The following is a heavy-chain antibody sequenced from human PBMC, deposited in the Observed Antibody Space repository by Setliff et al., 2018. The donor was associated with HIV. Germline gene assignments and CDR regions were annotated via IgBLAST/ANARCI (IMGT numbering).Heavy chain of an antibody. J-gene: IGHJ4*02. CDR2: ISYSGST. D-gene: IGHD1-1*01. V-gene: IGHV4-31*03. CDR3: ARGTTSNTFDY. Sequence: SETLSLTCNVSGSSFSSGIYYWTWIRQQPGKGLEWIGYISYSGSTYYNPSLKSRLTMSIDTSKSHFSLNLNSVTAADTAVYYCARGTTSNTFDYWSQGTLVTVSS. CDR1: GSSFSSGIYY.